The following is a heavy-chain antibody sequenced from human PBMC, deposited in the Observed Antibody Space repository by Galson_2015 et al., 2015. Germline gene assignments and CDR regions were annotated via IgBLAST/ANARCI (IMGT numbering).Heavy chain of an antibody. D-gene: IGHD3-10*01. CDR2: INPSGAAT. CDR1: GYTFTNYF. J-gene: IGHJ4*02. V-gene: IGHV1-46*04. Sequence: SVKVSCKASGYTFTNYFIQWVRQAPGQGLEWVGAINPSGAATFYAQKLQGRVTMTRDTPTSTVYVELSSLGSEDTAIYYCARELGGTYYFDYWGLGALVTVSS. CDR3: ARELGGTYYFDY.